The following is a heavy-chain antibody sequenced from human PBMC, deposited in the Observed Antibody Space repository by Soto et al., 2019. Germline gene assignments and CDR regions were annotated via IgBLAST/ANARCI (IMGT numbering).Heavy chain of an antibody. J-gene: IGHJ4*02. CDR2: IYHSVST. V-gene: IGHV4-30-2*01. Sequence: QLQLLESGSGLVKPSQTLSLTCAVSGGFISSGGYSWGWIRQPPGKGLEWIGYIYHSVSTYYNPSLKSRVTISVDRSKNQFSLRLSSVTAADTAVYYCARVPDYWGQGTLVTVSS. CDR1: GGFISSGGYS. CDR3: ARVPDY.